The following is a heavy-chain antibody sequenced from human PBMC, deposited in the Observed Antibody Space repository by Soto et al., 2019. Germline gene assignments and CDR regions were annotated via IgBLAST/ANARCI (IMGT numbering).Heavy chain of an antibody. V-gene: IGHV4-59*01. CDR2: IYYSGST. Sequence: SETLSLTCTVSGGSISSYYWSWIRQPPGKGLEWIGYIYYSGSTNYNPSLKSRVTISVDTSKNQFSLKLSSVTAADTAVYYCARVGSYYYYMDVWGKGTTVTVSS. J-gene: IGHJ6*03. CDR1: GGSISSYY. D-gene: IGHD6-25*01. CDR3: ARVGSYYYYMDV.